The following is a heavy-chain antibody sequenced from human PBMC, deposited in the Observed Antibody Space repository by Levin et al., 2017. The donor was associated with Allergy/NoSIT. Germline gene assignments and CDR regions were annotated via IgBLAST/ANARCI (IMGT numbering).Heavy chain of an antibody. V-gene: IGHV3-33*01. CDR3: ARESLDYYDSRGYL. CDR1: GFTFSSYG. D-gene: IGHD3-22*01. J-gene: IGHJ3*01. Sequence: GGSLRLSCAASGFTFSSYGMHWVRQAPGKGLEWVAVIWYDGSNKYYADSVKGRFTISRDNSKNTLYLQMNSLRAEDTAVYYCARESLDYYDSRGYLWGQGTMVTVSS. CDR2: IWYDGSNK.